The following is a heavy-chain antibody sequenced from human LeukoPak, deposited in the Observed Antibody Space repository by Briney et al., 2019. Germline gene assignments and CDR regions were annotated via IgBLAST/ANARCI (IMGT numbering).Heavy chain of an antibody. CDR3: ARYGRLRSSQSNWFDP. V-gene: IGHV4-39*06. J-gene: IGHJ5*02. CDR2: IYYSGIT. D-gene: IGHD1-26*01. CDR1: GGSISSSSYY. Sequence: PSETLSLTCTVSGGSISSSSYYWGWIRQPPGKGLEWIGSIYYSGITNYSPSLKSRVTMSVDTSKNQFTLKVNSVTAADTAVYYCARYGRLRSSQSNWFDPWGQGTLVTVSS.